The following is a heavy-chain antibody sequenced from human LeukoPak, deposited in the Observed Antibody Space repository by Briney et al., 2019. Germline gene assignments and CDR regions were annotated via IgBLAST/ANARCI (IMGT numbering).Heavy chain of an antibody. CDR2: IYYSGTA. CDR1: GASISSSSSY. J-gene: IGHJ3*02. Sequence: SSETLSLTCTVSGASISSSSSYWGWIRQPPGRGLEWIGTIYYSGTAYYNPSLKSRVTISVDTSKNQFSLKLSSVTAADTAVYYCARDKSRTYGSADAFDIWGQGTMVTVSS. CDR3: ARDKSRTYGSADAFDI. V-gene: IGHV4-39*07. D-gene: IGHD3-10*01.